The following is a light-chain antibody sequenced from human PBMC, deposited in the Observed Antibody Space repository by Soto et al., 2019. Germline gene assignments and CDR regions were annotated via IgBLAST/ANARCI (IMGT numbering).Light chain of an antibody. Sequence: DIQMTQSPSTLSASVGDRVTITCRASQSISSWLAWYQQKPGKAPKALIYKASSLESGVPSRFSGSGSGTEFTLTISSLQPDDFATYYCQHYNNYFWTFGQGTKVEVK. J-gene: IGKJ1*01. V-gene: IGKV1-5*03. CDR2: KAS. CDR3: QHYNNYFWT. CDR1: QSISSW.